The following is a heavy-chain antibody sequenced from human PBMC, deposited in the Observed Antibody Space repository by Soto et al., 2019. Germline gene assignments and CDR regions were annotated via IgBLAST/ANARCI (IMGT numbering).Heavy chain of an antibody. CDR3: ARDRVATFNNWFDP. V-gene: IGHV4-59*01. J-gene: IGHJ5*02. Sequence: PSETLSLTCTVSGGSISSYYWSWIRQPPGKGLEWIGYIYYSGSTNYNPSLKSRVTISVDTSKNQFSLKLSSVTAADTAVYYCARDRVATFNNWFDPWGQGTLVTVSS. CDR1: GGSISSYY. D-gene: IGHD5-12*01. CDR2: IYYSGST.